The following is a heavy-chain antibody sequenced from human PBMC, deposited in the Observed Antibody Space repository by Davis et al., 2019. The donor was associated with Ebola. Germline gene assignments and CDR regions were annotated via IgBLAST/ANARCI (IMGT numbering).Heavy chain of an antibody. CDR2: IWYDGTNT. J-gene: IGHJ6*04. D-gene: IGHD2-2*01. Sequence: PGGSLRLSCAASGFTFSSYGMHWVRQAPGKGLEWVAVIWYDGTNTYYTDSVKGRFTISRDNSKNTLYLQMNSLRVEDTAVYYCVRYCSSTSCYGYDSYGMDVWGKGTTVTVSS. CDR1: GFTFSSYG. CDR3: VRYCSSTSCYGYDSYGMDV. V-gene: IGHV3-33*01.